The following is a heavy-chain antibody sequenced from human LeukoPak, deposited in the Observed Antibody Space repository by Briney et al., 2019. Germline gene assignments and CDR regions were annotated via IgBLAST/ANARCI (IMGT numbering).Heavy chain of an antibody. CDR1: GFTFSDYY. J-gene: IGHJ4*02. V-gene: IGHV3-11*06. CDR3: ARALKKQQLVQGYYFDY. Sequence: GGSLRLSCAASGFTFSDYYMIWIRQLPGKGLEWVSSISSSSSYIYYADSVKGRFTISRDNAKNSLYLQMNSLRAEDTAVYYCARALKKQQLVQGYYFDYWGQGTLVTVSS. CDR2: ISSSSSYI. D-gene: IGHD6-13*01.